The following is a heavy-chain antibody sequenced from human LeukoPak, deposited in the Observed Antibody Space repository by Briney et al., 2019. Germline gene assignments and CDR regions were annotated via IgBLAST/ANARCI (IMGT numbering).Heavy chain of an antibody. Sequence: SETLSLTCAVYIDSFTNYYWNWIRQTPGKGLEWIGKVNDSGGTNINPSLRSRVILSVDTSKNQFSLKLSSVTAADTAVYYCARHVGFITMVRGVINNNWFDPWGQGTLVTVSS. CDR2: VNDSGGT. V-gene: IGHV4-34*01. CDR3: ARHVGFITMVRGVINNNWFDP. D-gene: IGHD3-10*01. J-gene: IGHJ5*02. CDR1: IDSFTNYY.